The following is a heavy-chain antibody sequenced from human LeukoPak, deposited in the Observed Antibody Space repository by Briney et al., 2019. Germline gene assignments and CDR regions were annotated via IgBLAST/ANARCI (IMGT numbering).Heavy chain of an antibody. J-gene: IGHJ6*02. CDR1: GFPFSDYY. CDR3: AGPRAAAHYYYYYGMDV. Sequence: GSLRLFFAASGFPFSDYYMSLIRPAPGKGLEWVSFISSSGSTIYYADSVKGRFTISRDDAKNSLYLQMNSLRAEDTAVYYCAGPRAAAHYYYYYGMDVWGQGTTVTVSS. CDR2: ISSSGSTI. D-gene: IGHD6-13*01. V-gene: IGHV3-11*01.